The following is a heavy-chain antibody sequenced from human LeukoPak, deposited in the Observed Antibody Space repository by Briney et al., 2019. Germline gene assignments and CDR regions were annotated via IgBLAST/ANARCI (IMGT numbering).Heavy chain of an antibody. D-gene: IGHD2-8*02. CDR3: ARGGTGAFDY. CDR1: GFPFTSGFTFSDYY. V-gene: IGHV3-11*06. J-gene: IGHJ4*02. CDR2: ISSTSAYT. Sequence: GGSLRLSCAASGFPFTSGFTFSDYYMSWIRQAPGKGLERVSYISSTSAYTSYADSVKGRFTISRDNANNSLFLQMNGLRAEDTAIYYCARGGTGAFDYWGQGALVTVSS.